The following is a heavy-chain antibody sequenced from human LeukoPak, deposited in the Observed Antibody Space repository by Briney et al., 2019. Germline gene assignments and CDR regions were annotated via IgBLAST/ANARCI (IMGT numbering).Heavy chain of an antibody. CDR3: AKGGSHFQD. J-gene: IGHJ1*01. Sequence: GGSLRLSCTAPGFPFNAYNIHWIRQSPGRGLEWVSFIRNDETEIHYADFAKGRFTISRDRSKNSVYLQMNSLRPDDTALYYCAKGGSHFQDWGQGTLVTVSS. D-gene: IGHD1-26*01. V-gene: IGHV3-30*02. CDR1: GFPFNAYN. CDR2: IRNDETEI.